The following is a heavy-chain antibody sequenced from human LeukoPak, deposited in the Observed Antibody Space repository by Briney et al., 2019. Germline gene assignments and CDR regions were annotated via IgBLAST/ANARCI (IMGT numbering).Heavy chain of an antibody. Sequence: SETLSLTCTVSGGSISSYYWSWIRQPAGKGLEWIGRIYTSGSTTYNPSLKSRVTISVDTSKNQFSLKLSSVTAADTAVYYCARRLGSRITMVRGVSPNFDYWCQGTLVTVSS. CDR1: GGSISSYY. V-gene: IGHV4-4*07. J-gene: IGHJ4*02. CDR3: ARRLGSRITMVRGVSPNFDY. D-gene: IGHD3-10*01. CDR2: IYTSGST.